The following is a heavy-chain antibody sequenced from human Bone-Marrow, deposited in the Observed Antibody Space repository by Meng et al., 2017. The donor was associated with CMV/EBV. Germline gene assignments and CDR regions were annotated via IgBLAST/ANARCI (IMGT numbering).Heavy chain of an antibody. CDR1: GYTFTGYY. CDR3: AREISGSYSAGGY. D-gene: IGHD1-26*01. J-gene: IGHJ4*02. Sequence: ASVKVSCKASGYTFTGYYMHWVRQAPGQGLEWMGCINPNSGDTYYAQNFQGRVTMTRDVSLSTAYMELSRLRSDDTAVYYCAREISGSYSAGGYWGQGTLVTVSS. CDR2: INPNSGDT. V-gene: IGHV1-2*02.